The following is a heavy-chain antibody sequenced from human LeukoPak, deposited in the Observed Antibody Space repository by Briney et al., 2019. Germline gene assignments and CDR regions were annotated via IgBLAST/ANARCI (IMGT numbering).Heavy chain of an antibody. Sequence: GGSLRLSCAASGFTFSSYSMNWVRQAPGKGLEWVSSISSSSSYIYYADSVKGRFTISRDNSKNTLYLQMNSLRAEDTAVYYCAKDPWRGIAEYYFDYWGQGTLVTVSS. D-gene: IGHD6-13*01. J-gene: IGHJ4*02. CDR3: AKDPWRGIAEYYFDY. V-gene: IGHV3-21*01. CDR1: GFTFSSYS. CDR2: ISSSSSYI.